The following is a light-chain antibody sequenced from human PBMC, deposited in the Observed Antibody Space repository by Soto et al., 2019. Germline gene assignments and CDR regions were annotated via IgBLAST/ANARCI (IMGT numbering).Light chain of an antibody. V-gene: IGLV2-14*01. Sequence: QSVLTQPASVSGSPGQSITISCTGTSGDAGGYSYVSWYQQHPGKAPQLMIYGVTNRPSGVSNRFSGSKSGNTASLTISGLQAEDEADYYCASYKSGNTVIFGGGTQLTVL. CDR1: SGDAGGYSY. CDR3: ASYKSGNTVI. J-gene: IGLJ2*01. CDR2: GVT.